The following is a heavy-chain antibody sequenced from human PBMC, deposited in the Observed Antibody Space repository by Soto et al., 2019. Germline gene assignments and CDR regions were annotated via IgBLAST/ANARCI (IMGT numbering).Heavy chain of an antibody. CDR1: GFTFSSYW. CDR3: ARDRGNYDSLLGAFDI. D-gene: IGHD3-3*01. J-gene: IGHJ3*02. CDR2: IKQDGSEK. Sequence: PGGSLRLSCAASGFTFSSYWMSWVRQAPGKGLEWVANIKQDGSEKYYVDSVKGRFTISRDNAKNSLYLQMNSLRAEDTAVYYCARDRGNYDSLLGAFDIWGQGTMVTVSS. V-gene: IGHV3-7*01.